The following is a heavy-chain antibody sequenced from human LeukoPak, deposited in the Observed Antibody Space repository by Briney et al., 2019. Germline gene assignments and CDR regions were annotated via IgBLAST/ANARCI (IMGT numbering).Heavy chain of an antibody. D-gene: IGHD6-13*01. V-gene: IGHV3-21*01. J-gene: IGHJ4*02. CDR3: ARMRLGSSSSPIDY. Sequence: GGSLRLSCAASGFTFSSYSMNWVRQAPGKGLEWVSSISSSSSYIYYADSVKGRFTISRDNAKNSLYLQMNSLRAEDTAVYYCARMRLGSSSSPIDYWGQGALVTVSS. CDR1: GFTFSSYS. CDR2: ISSSSSYI.